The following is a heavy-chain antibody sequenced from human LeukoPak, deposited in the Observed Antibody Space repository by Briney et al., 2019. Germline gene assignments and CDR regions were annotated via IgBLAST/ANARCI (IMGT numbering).Heavy chain of an antibody. CDR3: ARVRSAAAVDY. CDR2: INNDGSST. Sequence: GGSLRLSCAAPGFTFSSYWMHWVRQAPGRGLVWVSRINNDGSSTSYADSVKGRFTISRDNAKYTLHLQMNSLRAEDTAVYYCARVRSAAAVDYWGQGTLVTVSS. V-gene: IGHV3-74*01. CDR1: GFTFSSYW. J-gene: IGHJ4*02.